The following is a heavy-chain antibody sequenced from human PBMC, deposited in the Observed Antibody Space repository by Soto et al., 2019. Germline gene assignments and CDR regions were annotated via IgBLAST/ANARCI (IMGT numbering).Heavy chain of an antibody. V-gene: IGHV3-30*04. D-gene: IGHD5-18*01. Sequence: QVRLVESGGGVLQPGRSLRLSCAASGFTFRSYAMHWVRQAPGQGLEWVAVISHDGSNKYHADSVKGRFTIARDTSKNPLYLQKNILRAEDTDVYPCARGERDGYKYGYFQYWGQGTVVTVST. CDR2: ISHDGSNK. CDR1: GFTFRSYA. J-gene: IGHJ1*01. CDR3: ARGERDGYKYGYFQY.